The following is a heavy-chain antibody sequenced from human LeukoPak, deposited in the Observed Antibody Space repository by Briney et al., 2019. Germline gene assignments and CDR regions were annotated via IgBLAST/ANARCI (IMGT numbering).Heavy chain of an antibody. J-gene: IGHJ4*02. CDR3: AKDRRYSGYDCSTDY. Sequence: GGSLRLSCAASGFTFSSYAMSWVRQAPGKGLEWVSAISGSGGSTYNADSMKGRFTISRDNSKNTLYLQMNSLRAEDTAVYYCAKDRRYSGYDCSTDYWGQGTLVTVSS. V-gene: IGHV3-23*01. D-gene: IGHD5-12*01. CDR2: ISGSGGST. CDR1: GFTFSSYA.